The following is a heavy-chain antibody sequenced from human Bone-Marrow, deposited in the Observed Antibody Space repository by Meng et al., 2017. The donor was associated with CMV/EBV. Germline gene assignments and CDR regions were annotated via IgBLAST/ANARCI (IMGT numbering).Heavy chain of an antibody. D-gene: IGHD6-13*01. CDR3: ARVKLGLDY. CDR1: GFTFNDYG. V-gene: IGHV3-20*04. CDR2: INWDGGST. Sequence: GESLKISCAASGFTFNDYGMSWVRRAPGKGLEWVSGINWDGGSTGYADSVKGRFTISRDNAKNSLYLQMNSLRAEDTAVYYCARVKLGLDYWGQGTLVTVSS. J-gene: IGHJ4*02.